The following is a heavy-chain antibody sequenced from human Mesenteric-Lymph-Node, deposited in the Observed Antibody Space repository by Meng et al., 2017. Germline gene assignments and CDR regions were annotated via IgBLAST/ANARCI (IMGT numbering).Heavy chain of an antibody. D-gene: IGHD4-23*01. CDR1: GLSFGDSV. J-gene: IGHJ4*02. CDR3: ARQKYGGGHFDY. CDR2: IYSGGSM. Sequence: GESLKISCTSSGLSFGDSVMSWFRQAPGKGLEWISDIYSGGSMFYADSVEGRFTISRDNSVNTVSLQMNSLRPEDTAIYYCARQKYGGGHFDYWGQGTLVTVSS. V-gene: IGHV3-66*02.